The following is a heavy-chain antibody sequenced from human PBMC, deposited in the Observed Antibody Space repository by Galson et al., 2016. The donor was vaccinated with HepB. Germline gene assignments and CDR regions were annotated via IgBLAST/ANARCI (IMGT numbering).Heavy chain of an antibody. V-gene: IGHV4-61*02. CDR3: ARDFALASGAPLAFDS. D-gene: IGHD3-10*01. Sequence: TLSLTCTVSGGTINSLLYYWTWIRQPAGKGPEWIGRIYATGRTNYNPSLKSRVPISLDPSQSQFSLTLTSVTAADTAVYFCARDFALASGAPLAFDSWGQGTVVVVSS. J-gene: IGHJ3*01. CDR2: IYATGRT. CDR1: GGTINSLLYY.